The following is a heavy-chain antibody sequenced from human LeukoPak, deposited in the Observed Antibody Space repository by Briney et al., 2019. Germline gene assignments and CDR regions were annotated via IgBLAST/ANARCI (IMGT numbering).Heavy chain of an antibody. CDR1: GGSFSGYY. CDR2: INHSGST. J-gene: IGHJ4*02. D-gene: IGHD6-13*01. V-gene: IGHV4-34*01. CDR3: ARDGAAAGTSP. Sequence: SETLSLTCAVYGGSFSGYYWSWIRQPPGKGLEWIGEINHSGSTNYNPSLKSRVTISVDTSKNQFSLKLSSVTAADTAVYYCARDGAAAGTSPWGQGTLVTVSS.